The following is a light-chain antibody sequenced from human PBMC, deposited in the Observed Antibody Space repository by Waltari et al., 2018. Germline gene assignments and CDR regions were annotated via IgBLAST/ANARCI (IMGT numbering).Light chain of an antibody. Sequence: IVLTQSPATLSLSPGERATLSCRASQSVSSYLAWYQQKPGQAPRLPIYDASTRATGIPARCSGSGSGTDFTLTISSLEPEDFAVYYCQHRGHWPPDATFGPGTKVDIK. J-gene: IGKJ3*01. V-gene: IGKV3-11*01. CDR3: QHRGHWPPDAT. CDR2: DAS. CDR1: QSVSSY.